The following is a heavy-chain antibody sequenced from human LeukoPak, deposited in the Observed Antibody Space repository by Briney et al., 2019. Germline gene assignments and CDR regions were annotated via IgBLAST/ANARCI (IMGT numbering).Heavy chain of an antibody. CDR2: INPNSGGT. V-gene: IGHV1-2*06. CDR3: ARGFRSSGYYSFDY. J-gene: IGHJ4*02. D-gene: IGHD3-22*01. CDR1: GYTFIDYY. Sequence: GASVKVSCKTSGYTFIDYYVHWIRQAPGQGLEWMGRINPNSGGTNYAQKFQGRVTMTRDTSISTAYMELSRLRSDDTAVYYCARGFRSSGYYSFDYWGQGTLVTVSS.